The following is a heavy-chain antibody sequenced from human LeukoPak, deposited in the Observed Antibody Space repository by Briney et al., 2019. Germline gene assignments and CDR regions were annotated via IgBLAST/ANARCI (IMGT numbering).Heavy chain of an antibody. CDR3: ARSFYYGGNSALPGNYYYYYGMDV. D-gene: IGHD4-17*01. V-gene: IGHV1-46*01. CDR2: INPSGGST. J-gene: IGHJ6*02. CDR1: GYTFTGYY. Sequence: ASVKVSCKASGYTFTGYYMHWVRQAPGQGLEWMGIINPSGGSTSYAQKFQGRVTMTRDTSTSTVYMELSSLRSEDTAVYYCARSFYYGGNSALPGNYYYYYGMDVWGQGTTVTVSS.